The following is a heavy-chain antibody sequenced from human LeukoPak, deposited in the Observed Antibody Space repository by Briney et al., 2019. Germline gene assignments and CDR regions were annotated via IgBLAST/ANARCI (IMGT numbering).Heavy chain of an antibody. CDR3: ARVPRRYGSGSYPDY. Sequence: SETLSLTCAVYGGSFSGYYWSWIRQPPGKGLEWIGEINHSGSTNYNPSPKSRVTISVDTSKNQFSLKLSSVTAADTAVYYCARVPRRYGSGSYPDYWGQGTLVTVSS. CDR1: GGSFSGYY. CDR2: INHSGST. J-gene: IGHJ4*02. D-gene: IGHD3-10*01. V-gene: IGHV4-34*01.